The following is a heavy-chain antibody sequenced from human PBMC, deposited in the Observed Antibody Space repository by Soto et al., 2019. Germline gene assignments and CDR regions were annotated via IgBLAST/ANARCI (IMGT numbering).Heavy chain of an antibody. Sequence: EVQLLESGGGLVQPGGSLRLSCAASGFTFSSYAMSWVRQAPGKGLEWVSAISGSGGSIYYADSVKGRFTISRDNSKNTLYLQMNSLRAEDTAVYYCAKDGSSSSVYYYYMDVWGKGTTVTVSS. V-gene: IGHV3-23*01. CDR3: AKDGSSSSVYYYYMDV. J-gene: IGHJ6*03. CDR1: GFTFSSYA. CDR2: ISGSGGSI. D-gene: IGHD6-6*01.